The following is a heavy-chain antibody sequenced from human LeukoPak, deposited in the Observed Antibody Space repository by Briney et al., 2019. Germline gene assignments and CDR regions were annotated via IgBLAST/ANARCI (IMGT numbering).Heavy chain of an antibody. Sequence: GGSLRLSCAASGFTFSSYSMNWVRQAPGKGLEWVSYIRSSSRTIYYADSVKGRFTISRDNAKNSLFLQMNSLRAEDTAVYYCARARAGLLPNWFDPWGQGTLVTVSS. J-gene: IGHJ5*02. CDR2: IRSSSRTI. D-gene: IGHD2-15*01. CDR3: ARARAGLLPNWFDP. CDR1: GFTFSSYS. V-gene: IGHV3-48*01.